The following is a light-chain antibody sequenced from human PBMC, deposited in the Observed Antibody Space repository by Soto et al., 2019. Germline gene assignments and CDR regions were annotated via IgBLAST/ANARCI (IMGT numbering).Light chain of an antibody. V-gene: IGKV3-11*01. Sequence: EIVLTQSPATLSLSPGERATLSCRASQSVSSYLAWYQQKPGQAPRLLIYDASNRATGIPARCSGSGSGTDFTLTSSSVEPEDFAVYYCQQRSNWITFGQGTRLEIK. CDR2: DAS. J-gene: IGKJ5*01. CDR1: QSVSSY. CDR3: QQRSNWIT.